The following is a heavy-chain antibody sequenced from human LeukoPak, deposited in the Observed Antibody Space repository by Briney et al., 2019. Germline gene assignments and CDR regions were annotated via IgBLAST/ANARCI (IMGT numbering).Heavy chain of an antibody. D-gene: IGHD6-19*01. CDR1: GGTFSSYA. CDR2: IIPILGIA. Sequence: PRASVKVSCKASGGTFSSYAISWVRQAPGQGLEWMGRIIPILGIANYAQKFQGRVTTTADKSTSTAYMELSSLRSEDTAVYYCARDRIAVAGIFDYWGQGTLVTVSS. J-gene: IGHJ4*02. CDR3: ARDRIAVAGIFDY. V-gene: IGHV1-69*04.